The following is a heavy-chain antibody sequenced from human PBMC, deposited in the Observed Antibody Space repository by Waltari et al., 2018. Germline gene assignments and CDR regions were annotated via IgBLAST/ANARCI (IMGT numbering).Heavy chain of an antibody. CDR1: GGSISSGGYY. D-gene: IGHD2-21*02. V-gene: IGHV4-31*03. CDR3: ARERRGGSYEGGNLIDY. Sequence: QVQLQESGPGLVKPSQTLSLTCTVSGGSISSGGYYCSWIRQHPGTGLEWIGYIYYGGVTYYNPSLKSRVTIAVDTSKTQVALKLSSVKAADTAVYYCARERRGGSYEGGNLIDYWGQGTLVTVSS. J-gene: IGHJ4*02. CDR2: IYYGGVT.